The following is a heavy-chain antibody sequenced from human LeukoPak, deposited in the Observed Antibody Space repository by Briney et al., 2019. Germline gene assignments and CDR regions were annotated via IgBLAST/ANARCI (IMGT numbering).Heavy chain of an antibody. J-gene: IGHJ6*02. D-gene: IGHD2-2*01. Sequence: ASVKVSCKASGYTFTSYGISWVRQAPGQGLEWMGIINPSGGSTSYAQKFQGRVTMTRDTSTSTVYMELSSLRSEDTAVYYCARSRSCSSTSCYYYYGMDVWGQGTTVTVSS. CDR3: ARSRSCSSTSCYYYYGMDV. CDR2: INPSGGST. CDR1: GYTFTSYG. V-gene: IGHV1-46*01.